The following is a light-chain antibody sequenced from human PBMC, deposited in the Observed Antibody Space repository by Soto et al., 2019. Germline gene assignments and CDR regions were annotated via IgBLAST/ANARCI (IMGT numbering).Light chain of an antibody. CDR1: SSDVGAYNH. V-gene: IGLV2-14*01. CDR3: SSFTSSSTPWV. Sequence: QSALTQPASVSGSPGQSITISCTGTSSDVGAYNHVSGYQQHPGKVPKLIIYEVSHRPSGVSNRFSGSKSGNTASLTISGLQADDAADYYCSSFTSSSTPWVFGGGTKRTVL. CDR2: EVS. J-gene: IGLJ3*02.